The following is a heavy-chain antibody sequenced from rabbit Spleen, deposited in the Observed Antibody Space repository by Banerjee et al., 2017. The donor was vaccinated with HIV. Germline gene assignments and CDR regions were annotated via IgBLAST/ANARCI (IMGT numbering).Heavy chain of an antibody. CDR2: IYPVFGIT. CDR1: GFTISSYN. CDR3: ARDTGSSFSTYGMDL. Sequence: QLEETGGGLVQPGGSLTLSCKVSGFTISSYNMGWVRQAPGKGLEWIGDIYPVFGITNYANSVKGRFTISSDNAQNTVDLQMNSLTAADTATYFCARDTGSSFSTYGMDLWGQGTLVTVS. J-gene: IGHJ3*01. V-gene: IGHV1S7*01. D-gene: IGHD8-1*01.